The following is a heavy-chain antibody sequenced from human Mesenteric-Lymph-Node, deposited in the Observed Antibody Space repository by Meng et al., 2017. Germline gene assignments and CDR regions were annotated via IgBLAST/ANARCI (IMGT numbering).Heavy chain of an antibody. V-gene: IGHV4-4*02. Sequence: QLQLKKSGPVLVKPSGTLPLTCAVSGGSISSSNWWSWVRQPPGKGLEWIGEIYHSGSTNYNPSLKSRVTISVDKSKNQFSLNLNSMTAADTAVYYCASFDHIPRRNYFDYWGQGTLVTVSS. D-gene: IGHD2-21*01. CDR3: ASFDHIPRRNYFDY. J-gene: IGHJ4*02. CDR2: IYHSGST. CDR1: GGSISSSNW.